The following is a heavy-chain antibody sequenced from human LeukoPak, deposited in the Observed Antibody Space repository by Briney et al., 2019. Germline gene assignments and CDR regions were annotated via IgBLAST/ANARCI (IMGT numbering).Heavy chain of an antibody. V-gene: IGHV3-64D*06. CDR2: ISSDGDNT. CDR1: GFIFSNYG. Sequence: PGGSLRLSCSASGFIFSNYGMYWVRQAPGKGLEFVSAISSDGDNTFYADSVKCIFTISRDYSKNTLYLQTSSLRGEDTAVYYCVRVNDYGDRNLYYFGYWGQGTLVTVSS. D-gene: IGHD4-17*01. J-gene: IGHJ4*02. CDR3: VRVNDYGDRNLYYFGY.